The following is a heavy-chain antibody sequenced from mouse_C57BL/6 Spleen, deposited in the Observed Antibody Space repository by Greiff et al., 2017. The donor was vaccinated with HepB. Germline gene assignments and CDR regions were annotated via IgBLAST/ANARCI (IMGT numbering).Heavy chain of an antibody. CDR1: GFTFSDYG. Sequence: DVMLVESGGGLVKPGGSLKLSCAASGFTFSDYGMHWVRQAPEKGLEWVAYISSGSSTIYYADTVKGRFTISRDNAKNTLFLQMTSLRSEDTAMYYCARDWDWYFDVWVTGTTVTVSS. CDR2: ISSGSSTI. V-gene: IGHV5-17*01. J-gene: IGHJ1*03. D-gene: IGHD4-1*01. CDR3: ARDWDWYFDV.